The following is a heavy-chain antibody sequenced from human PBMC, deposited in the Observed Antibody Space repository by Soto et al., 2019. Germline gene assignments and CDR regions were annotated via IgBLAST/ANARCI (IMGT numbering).Heavy chain of an antibody. Sequence: GGSLRLSCAASGFTFSSYSMNWVRQAPGKGLEWVSSISSSSYIYYADSVKGRFTISRDNAKNSLYLQMNSLRAEDTAVYYCARWPSIFGVVISNYWGQGTLVTSPQ. CDR2: ISSSSYI. V-gene: IGHV3-21*01. CDR3: ARWPSIFGVVISNY. J-gene: IGHJ4*02. D-gene: IGHD3-3*01. CDR1: GFTFSSYS.